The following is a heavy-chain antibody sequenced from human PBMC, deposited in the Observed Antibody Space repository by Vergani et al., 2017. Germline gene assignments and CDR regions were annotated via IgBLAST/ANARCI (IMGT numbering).Heavy chain of an antibody. CDR2: INPSGGHT. Sequence: QVPVVQSGAEVKKSGASVKVFCKTSGYTFSNYYMHWVRQAPGQGLEWMGIINPSGGHTNYAQKFQGRVTMTRDTSTSTVYMELRSLRSEDTAIYYCARGDYGILTGYRYWGQGTLVTVSA. CDR3: ARGDYGILTGYRY. D-gene: IGHD3-9*01. CDR1: GYTFSNYY. J-gene: IGHJ4*02. V-gene: IGHV1-46*03.